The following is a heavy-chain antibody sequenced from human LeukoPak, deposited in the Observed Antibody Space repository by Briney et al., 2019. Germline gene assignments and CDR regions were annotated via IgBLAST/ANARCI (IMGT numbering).Heavy chain of an antibody. CDR3: ARAPLYYYDSSGYLGMVY. CDR1: GGTFSSYA. CDR2: IIPIFGTA. J-gene: IGHJ4*02. D-gene: IGHD3-22*01. V-gene: IGHV1-69*01. Sequence: KISCKASGGTFSSYAISWVRQAPGQGLEWMGGIIPIFGTANYAQKFQGRVTITADESTSTAYMELSSLRSEDTAVYYCARAPLYYYDSSGYLGMVYWGQGTLVTVSS.